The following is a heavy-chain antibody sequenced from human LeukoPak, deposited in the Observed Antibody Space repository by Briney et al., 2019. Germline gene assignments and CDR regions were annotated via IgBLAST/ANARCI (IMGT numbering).Heavy chain of an antibody. CDR3: ASLHDIVVIPDATIDY. CDR1: GFTFGRYS. J-gene: IGHJ4*02. V-gene: IGHV3-21*01. D-gene: IGHD2-2*01. CDR2: ISSSSTYI. Sequence: GGSLRLSCTASGFTFGRYSMNWVRQAPGKGLEWVSCISSSSTYIYYADSVKGRFTISRDNAKNSLYLQMNSLRAEDTAVYYCASLHDIVVIPDATIDYWGQGPLVTVSS.